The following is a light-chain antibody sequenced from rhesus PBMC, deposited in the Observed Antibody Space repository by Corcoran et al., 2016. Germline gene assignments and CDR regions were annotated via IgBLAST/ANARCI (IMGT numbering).Light chain of an antibody. J-gene: IGKJ4*01. CDR2: SAY. V-gene: IGKV3-40*03. Sequence: EIVMTQSPATLSLSPGETATLSCRASESVGSYLAWYQQKPGQAPKLLVHSAYFRATGIPDRFSGSGSRTEFTLTISSLEPGDVGVYHCQQYNDLPLTFGGGTKVEIK. CDR1: ESVGSY. CDR3: QQYNDLPLT.